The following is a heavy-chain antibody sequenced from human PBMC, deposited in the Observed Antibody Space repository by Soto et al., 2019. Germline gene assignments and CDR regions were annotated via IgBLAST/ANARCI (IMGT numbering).Heavy chain of an antibody. D-gene: IGHD3-16*02. V-gene: IGHV3-15*01. CDR3: TTYVYYDYIWGSYRPEP. CDR1: GFTFSNAW. J-gene: IGHJ5*02. CDR2: IKSKTDGGTT. Sequence: EVQLVESGGGLVKPGGSLRLSCAASGFTFSNAWMSWVRQAPGKGLEWVGRIKSKTDGGTTDYAAPVKGRFTISRDDSKNTLYLQMNSLKTEDTAAYYCTTYVYYDYIWGSYRPEPWGQGTLVTVSS.